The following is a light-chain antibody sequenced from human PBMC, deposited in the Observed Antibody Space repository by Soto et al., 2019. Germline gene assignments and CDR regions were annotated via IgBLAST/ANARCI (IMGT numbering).Light chain of an antibody. CDR2: DVN. CDR1: SSDIGCYDY. Sequence: QSALTQPASVSGSPGQSITLSCTGTSSDIGCYDYFSWYQRYPGKSPKLIIYDVNNRPSGVSNRFTGSRSGSTASLTIYGLQAEDEADYYYSSYASSSTHVVFGGGTKLTVL. CDR3: SSYASSSTHVV. V-gene: IGLV2-14*01. J-gene: IGLJ2*01.